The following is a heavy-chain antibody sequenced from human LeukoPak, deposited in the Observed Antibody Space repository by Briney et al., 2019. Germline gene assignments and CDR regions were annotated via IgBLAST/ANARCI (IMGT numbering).Heavy chain of an antibody. CDR1: GYFIRSGFY. V-gene: IGHV4-38-2*02. CDR2: FYHSGST. J-gene: IGHJ4*02. Sequence: SETLSHTCTVSGYFIRSGFYWGWIRQPPGKGLEWIGSFYHSGSTYYNPSLESRVTISVDTSKNQFSLKLSSVTAADTAVYYCARHRSGWLQSSFDYWGQGTLVTVSS. D-gene: IGHD5-24*01. CDR3: ARHRSGWLQSSFDY.